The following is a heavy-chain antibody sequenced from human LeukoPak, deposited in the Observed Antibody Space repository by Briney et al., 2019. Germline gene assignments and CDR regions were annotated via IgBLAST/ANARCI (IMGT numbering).Heavy chain of an antibody. CDR1: GGSISSYY. D-gene: IGHD3-10*01. CDR2: IYTSGST. V-gene: IGHV4-4*07. J-gene: IGHJ4*02. CDR3: ARDGSMVRGVMELNY. Sequence: SETLSLTCTVSGGSISSYYWSWIRQPAGKGLEWIGRIYTSGSTDYNPSLKSRVTTSVDTSKNQFSLKLSSVTAADTAVYYCARDGSMVRGVMELNYWGQGTLVTVSS.